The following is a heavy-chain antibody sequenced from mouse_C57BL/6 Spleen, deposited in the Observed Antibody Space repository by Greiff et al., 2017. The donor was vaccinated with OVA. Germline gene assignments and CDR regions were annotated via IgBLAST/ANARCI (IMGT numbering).Heavy chain of an antibody. CDR3: ARREDGSSDLGWYAMDY. CDR1: GYTFTSYW. Sequence: QVQLQQPGAELVMPGASVKLSCKASGYTFTSYWMHWVKQRPGQGLEWIGEIDPSDSYTNYNQKFKGKSTLTVDKSSSTAYMQLSSLTSEDSAVYYCARREDGSSDLGWYAMDYWGQGTSVTVSS. J-gene: IGHJ4*01. V-gene: IGHV1-69*01. CDR2: IDPSDSYT. D-gene: IGHD1-1*01.